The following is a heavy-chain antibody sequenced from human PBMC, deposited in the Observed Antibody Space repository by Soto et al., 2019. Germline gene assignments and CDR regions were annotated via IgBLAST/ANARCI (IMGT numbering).Heavy chain of an antibody. Sequence: PGGSLRLSCAASGFTFSSYSMNWVRQAPGKGLEWVSSISSSSSYIYYADSVKGRFTISRDNAKNSLYLQMNSLRAEDTAVYYCARSDDYGDYDYYYYGMDVWGQGTTVTVSS. CDR1: GFTFSSYS. CDR2: ISSSSSYI. CDR3: ARSDDYGDYDYYYYGMDV. D-gene: IGHD4-17*01. J-gene: IGHJ6*02. V-gene: IGHV3-21*01.